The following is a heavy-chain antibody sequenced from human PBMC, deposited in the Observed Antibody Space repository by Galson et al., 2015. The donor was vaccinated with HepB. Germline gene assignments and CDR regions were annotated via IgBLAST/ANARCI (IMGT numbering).Heavy chain of an antibody. Sequence: SVKVSCKVSGYTLTELSMHWVRQAPGKGLEWMGGFDPEDGETIYAQKFQGRVTMTEDTSTDTAYMELSSLRSEDTAVYYCATRPGSGYEYYYDSSGYYGWGQGTLVTVSS. D-gene: IGHD3-22*01. CDR2: FDPEDGET. J-gene: IGHJ4*02. V-gene: IGHV1-24*01. CDR3: ATRPGSGYEYYYDSSGYYG. CDR1: GYTLTELS.